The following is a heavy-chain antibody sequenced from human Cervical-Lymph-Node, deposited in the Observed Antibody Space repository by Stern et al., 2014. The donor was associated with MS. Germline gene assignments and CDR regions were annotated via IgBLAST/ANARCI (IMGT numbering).Heavy chain of an antibody. V-gene: IGHV1-2*06. Sequence: QVQLVQSGAEVKKPGASMKVSCKASGYNFTNYSIHWVRQAPGQGLEWMGRINTNSGGTKYAQKFQGRVTLTRDTSVSTAYMEVSRLMFDDTAVYYCARRVTRNNFDSWGQGTLIIVSS. D-gene: IGHD4-17*01. CDR2: INTNSGGT. CDR3: ARRVTRNNFDS. CDR1: GYNFTNYS. J-gene: IGHJ4*02.